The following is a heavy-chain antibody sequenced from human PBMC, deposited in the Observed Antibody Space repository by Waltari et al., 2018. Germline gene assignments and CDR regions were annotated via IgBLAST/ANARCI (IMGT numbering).Heavy chain of an antibody. Sequence: LQLQASGPGLVKPSETLSLTCTVPGDSISSSSYYWGWVRQPPGKGLEWIGSIYYSGSTYYNPSLKSRVTISVDTSKNQFSLKLSSVTAADTAVYYCARQAITIFGVVSNWFDPWGQGTLVTVSS. CDR3: ARQAITIFGVVSNWFDP. J-gene: IGHJ5*02. V-gene: IGHV4-39*01. CDR1: GDSISSSSYY. CDR2: IYYSGST. D-gene: IGHD3-3*01.